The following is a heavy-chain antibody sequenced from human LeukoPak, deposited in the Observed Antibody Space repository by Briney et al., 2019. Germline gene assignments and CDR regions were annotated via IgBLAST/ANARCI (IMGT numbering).Heavy chain of an antibody. CDR1: GGSISSYY. CDR2: IYYSGST. Sequence: SETLSLTCTVSGGSISSYYWSWIRQPPGKGLEWIGYIYYSGSTNYNPSLKSRATISVDTSKNQFSLKLSSVTAADTAVYYCARGHSGSYYYYYYYMDVWGKGTTVTVSS. CDR3: ARGHSGSYYYYYYYMDV. J-gene: IGHJ6*03. V-gene: IGHV4-59*01. D-gene: IGHD1-26*01.